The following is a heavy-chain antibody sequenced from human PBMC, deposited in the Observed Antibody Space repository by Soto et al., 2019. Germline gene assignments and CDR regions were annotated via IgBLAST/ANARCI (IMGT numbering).Heavy chain of an antibody. CDR3: ARDSEYSSGWYNY. D-gene: IGHD6-19*01. CDR2: IIPILGIA. Sequence: ASVKVSCKASGGTFSSYTISWVRQAPGQGLEWMGRIIPILGIANYAQKFQGRVTITADKSTSTAYMELSSLRSEDTAVYYCARDSEYSSGWYNYWGQGTLVTVSS. CDR1: GGTFSSYT. J-gene: IGHJ4*02. V-gene: IGHV1-69*04.